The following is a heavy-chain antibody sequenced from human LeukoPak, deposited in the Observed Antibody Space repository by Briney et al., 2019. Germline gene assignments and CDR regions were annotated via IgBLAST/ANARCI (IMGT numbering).Heavy chain of an antibody. CDR1: GFTFSSYW. CDR2: IKEDGSIQ. J-gene: IGHJ4*02. V-gene: IGHV3-7*01. D-gene: IGHD6-19*01. CDR3: ARDVWTGVAVSDY. Sequence: PGGSMRPSCVASGFTFSSYWMTWVRQAPGKGREWLANIKEDGSIQYYLDSVRGRFTISRDNAKTSVYLQLNSLRADDTAVYYCARDVWTGVAVSDYWGQGTLVTVSP.